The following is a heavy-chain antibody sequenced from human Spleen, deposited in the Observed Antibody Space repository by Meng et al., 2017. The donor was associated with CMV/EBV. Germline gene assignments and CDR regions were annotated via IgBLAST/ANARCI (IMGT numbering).Heavy chain of an antibody. V-gene: IGHV4-39*07. J-gene: IGHJ6*02. CDR1: GGSISSSAYY. CDR3: ARDPRVNGMDV. CDR2: IYFLGSS. Sequence: SETLSLTCTVSGGSISSSAYYWGWIRQPPGKGLELIGSIYFLGSSYYNPSLKSRVTISVDTSENQFSLKLSTVTAADTAVYYCARDPRVNGMDVWGQGTTVTVSS. D-gene: IGHD3-10*01.